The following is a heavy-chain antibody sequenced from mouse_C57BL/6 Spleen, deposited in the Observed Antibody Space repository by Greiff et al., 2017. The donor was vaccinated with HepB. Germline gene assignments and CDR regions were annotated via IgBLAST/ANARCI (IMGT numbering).Heavy chain of an antibody. J-gene: IGHJ1*03. CDR2: INPNNGGT. CDR3: ARSSTVVAKGYFDV. V-gene: IGHV1-18*01. Sequence: VQLKQSGPELVKPGASVKIPCKASGYTFTDYNMDWVKQSHGKSLEWIGDINPNNGGTIYNQKFKGKATLTVDKSSSTAYMELRSLTSEDTAVYYCARSSTVVAKGYFDVWGTGTTVTVSS. CDR1: GYTFTDYN. D-gene: IGHD1-1*01.